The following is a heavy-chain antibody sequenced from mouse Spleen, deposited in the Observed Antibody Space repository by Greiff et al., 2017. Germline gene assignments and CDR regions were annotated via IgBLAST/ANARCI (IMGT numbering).Heavy chain of an antibody. D-gene: IGHD2-13*01. CDR3: ARRIYYGDWRAMDY. J-gene: IGHJ4*01. Sequence: DVQLQESGPELVKPGASVKMSCKASGYTFTDYNMHWVKQSHGKSLEWIGYINPNNGGTSYNQKFKGKATLTVNKSSSTAYMELRSLTSEDSAVYYCARRIYYGDWRAMDYWGQGTSVTVSS. CDR1: GYTFTDYN. CDR2: INPNNGGT. V-gene: IGHV1-22*01.